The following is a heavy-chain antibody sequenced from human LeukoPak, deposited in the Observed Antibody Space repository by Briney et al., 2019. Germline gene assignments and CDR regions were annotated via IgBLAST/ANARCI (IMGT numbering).Heavy chain of an antibody. CDR3: VRSDTTWYSCFDP. V-gene: IGHV3-72*01. Sequence: GGSLRLSCAASGFTFQDHYMDWVRQSPGKGLEWVGRIRNKVNRYTTEYAAPVKGRFTISRDDSVNSMYLQMNGLKIEDTAVYYCVRSDTTWYSCFDPWGQGTQVTVSS. CDR2: IRNKVNRYTT. J-gene: IGHJ5*02. D-gene: IGHD2/OR15-2a*01. CDR1: GFTFQDHY.